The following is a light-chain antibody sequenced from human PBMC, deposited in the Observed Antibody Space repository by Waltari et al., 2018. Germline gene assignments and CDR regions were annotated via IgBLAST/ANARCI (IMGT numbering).Light chain of an antibody. CDR3: GTWDNSLRGYV. V-gene: IGLV1-51*01. J-gene: IGLJ1*01. CDR1: NSNIGNYF. Sequence: QSVLTQPPSVSAAPGQRVTISCSGSNSNIGNYFVSWYQQLPGTAPRGLIYDDTMRSAGIPDRFTASKSGTSATLDIIGLQTGDEATYYCGTWDNSLRGYVFGTATKVTVL. CDR2: DDT.